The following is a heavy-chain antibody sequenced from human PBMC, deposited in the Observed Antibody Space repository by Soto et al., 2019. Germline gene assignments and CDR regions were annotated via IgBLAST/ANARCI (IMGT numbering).Heavy chain of an antibody. V-gene: IGHV4-31*03. J-gene: IGHJ3*02. Sequence: QVQLQESGPGLVKPSQTLSLTCTVSGGSISTGGYYWSWIRQHPGRGLEWIGYIYHGGMTFSNPSHQSRVAISIDTSKNKFSLKLSSVTAADTAVYYCATVRWELHDAFDIWGQGTMVSVSS. CDR3: ATVRWELHDAFDI. CDR2: IYHGGMT. D-gene: IGHD1-26*01. CDR1: GGSISTGGYY.